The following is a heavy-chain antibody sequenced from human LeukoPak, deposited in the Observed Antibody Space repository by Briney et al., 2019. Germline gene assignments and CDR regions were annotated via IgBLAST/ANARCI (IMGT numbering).Heavy chain of an antibody. CDR3: AASLWFGIYPDY. V-gene: IGHV4-34*01. J-gene: IGHJ4*02. CDR1: SGSFSSYY. Sequence: SETLSLTCAVYSGSFSSYYWTWFRQPPGKGLEWIGEFNHNWGAKYNPSLQSRVTISVDTSKNHLSLSLNSVTTADTAVYYCAASLWFGIYPDYWGQGTLVIVSS. D-gene: IGHD3-10*01. CDR2: FNHNWGA.